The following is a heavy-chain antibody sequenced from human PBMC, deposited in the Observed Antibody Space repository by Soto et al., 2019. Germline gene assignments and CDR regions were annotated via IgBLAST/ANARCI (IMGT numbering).Heavy chain of an antibody. CDR2: INSGNGNT. D-gene: IGHD2-8*01. CDR3: EKREVYFCYGAYTRFYDY. Sequence: ASVKVSCKASGYTFTSYSMHWVRQAPGQRLEWMGWINSGNGNTKYSQKCPGRVTITRRTPASTAYVELRSLRSEDTAVFYCEKREVYFCYGAYTRFYDYWGQGTLVTVSS. CDR1: GYTFTSYS. J-gene: IGHJ4*02. V-gene: IGHV1-3*01.